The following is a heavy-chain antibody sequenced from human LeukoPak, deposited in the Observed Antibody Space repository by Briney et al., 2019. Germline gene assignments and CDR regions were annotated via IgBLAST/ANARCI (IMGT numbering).Heavy chain of an antibody. V-gene: IGHV1-2*02. D-gene: IGHD3-10*01. CDR3: ARDEMDYYGSGSYYYDY. J-gene: IGHJ4*02. CDR1: GYTFTGYY. Sequence: ASVRVSCKASGYTFTGYYMHWVRQAPGQGLEWMGWINPNSGGTNYAQKFQGRVTMTRDTSISTAYMELSRLRSDDTAVYYCARDEMDYYGSGSYYYDYWGQGTLVTVSS. CDR2: INPNSGGT.